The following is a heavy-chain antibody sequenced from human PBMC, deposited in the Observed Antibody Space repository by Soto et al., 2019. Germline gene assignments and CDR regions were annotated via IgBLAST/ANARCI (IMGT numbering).Heavy chain of an antibody. CDR3: AKDKLYSNFEYYFDY. V-gene: IGHV3-9*01. CDR1: VFTFENYA. CDR2: ISWNRGTI. Sequence: HPWWSLRLSCTASVFTFENYAMPWFRQAPGKGLEWVSGISWNRGTIGYADSVRGRFTISRDNAKNSLYLQMDSLRPEDTALYYCAKDKLYSNFEYYFDYWGQGTLVTVSS. J-gene: IGHJ4*02. D-gene: IGHD4-4*01.